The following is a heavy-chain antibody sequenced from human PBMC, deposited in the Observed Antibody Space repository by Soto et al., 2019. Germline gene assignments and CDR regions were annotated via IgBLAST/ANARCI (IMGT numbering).Heavy chain of an antibody. CDR2: INAGVDGT. V-gene: IGHV1-3*01. CDR3: AREVPGVTAFDY. CDR1: GYASLSYA. Sequence: QVQLVQSGPEMMQPGASVKVSCKASGYASLSYAMHWVRQVLGQVYEWLGWINAGVDGTMYSERFQGRVRITRDTSANTVCMELNALRSEDTAVYYCAREVPGVTAFDYWGQGTLVIVSS. J-gene: IGHJ4*02. D-gene: IGHD3-10*01.